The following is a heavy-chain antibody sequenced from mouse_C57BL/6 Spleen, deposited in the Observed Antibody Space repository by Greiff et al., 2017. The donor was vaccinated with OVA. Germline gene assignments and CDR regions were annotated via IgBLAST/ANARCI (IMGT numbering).Heavy chain of an antibody. CDR2: IWTGGGT. V-gene: IGHV2-9-1*01. D-gene: IGHD1-1*01. Sequence: QVQLQQSGPGLVAPSQSLSITCNVSGFSLTSYAISWVRQPPGKGLEWLGVIWTGGGTNYYSAIKSSLSIRKDNSKSQVFSKMNMLQTDATARYYGASYCSSPSIGYFDVWGTGTTVTVSS. J-gene: IGHJ1*03. CDR3: ASYCSSPSIGYFDV. CDR1: GFSLTSYA.